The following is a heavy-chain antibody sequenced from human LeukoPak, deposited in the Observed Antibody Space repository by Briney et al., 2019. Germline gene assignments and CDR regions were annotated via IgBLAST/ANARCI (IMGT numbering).Heavy chain of an antibody. CDR1: GYRFTSNW. CDR3: ARSYSSSWSPYY. Sequence: GESLKISCKGSGYRFTSNWIGWVRQMPGKGLGWMGIIWPDDSDTRYSPSFQGQVTISVDKSINTAYLQWSSLKASDTAMYYCARSYSSSWSPYYWGQGTLVTVSS. V-gene: IGHV5-51*01. D-gene: IGHD6-13*01. J-gene: IGHJ4*02. CDR2: IWPDDSDT.